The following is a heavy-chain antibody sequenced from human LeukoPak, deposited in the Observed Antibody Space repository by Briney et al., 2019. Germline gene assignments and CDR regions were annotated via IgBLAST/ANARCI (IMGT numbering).Heavy chain of an antibody. CDR3: AMPYGGHSHRQDY. V-gene: IGHV4-39*01. J-gene: IGHJ4*02. D-gene: IGHD4-23*01. CDR2: IYYSGST. Sequence: SETLSFTCTVSGGSISSSSYYWGWIRQPPGTGLEWIGSIYYSGSTYYNSSLKSRVTISVDTSKNQFSLKLSSVTAADTAVFYCAMPYGGHSHRQDYWGQGTLVTVSS. CDR1: GGSISSSSYY.